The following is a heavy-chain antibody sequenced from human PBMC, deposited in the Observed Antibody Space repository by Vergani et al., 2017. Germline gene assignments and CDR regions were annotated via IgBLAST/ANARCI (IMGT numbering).Heavy chain of an antibody. Sequence: QVQLQESGPGLVKPSETLSLTCTVSGGSISSYYWSWIRQPPGKGLEWIGYIYYSGSTNYNPSLKSRVTISVDTSKNQFSLKLSSVTAADTAVYYCARVSSILVIPYWYFDLWGRGTLVTVSS. CDR1: GGSISSYY. V-gene: IGHV4-59*01. CDR2: IYYSGST. CDR3: ARVSSILVIPYWYFDL. J-gene: IGHJ2*01. D-gene: IGHD2-2*01.